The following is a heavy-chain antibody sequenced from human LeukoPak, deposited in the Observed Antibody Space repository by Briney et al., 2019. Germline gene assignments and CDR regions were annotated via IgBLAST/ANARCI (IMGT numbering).Heavy chain of an antibody. D-gene: IGHD3-22*01. V-gene: IGHV4-30-2*01. Sequence: SETLSLTCAVSGGSISSGGYSWSWIRQPPGKGLEWIGYIYHSGSTYYNPSLKSRVTISVDRSRNQFSLKLSSVTAADTAVYYCAAEEYYDSSGYYGYWGQGTLVTVSS. J-gene: IGHJ4*02. CDR2: IYHSGST. CDR1: GGSISSGGYS. CDR3: AAEEYYDSSGYYGY.